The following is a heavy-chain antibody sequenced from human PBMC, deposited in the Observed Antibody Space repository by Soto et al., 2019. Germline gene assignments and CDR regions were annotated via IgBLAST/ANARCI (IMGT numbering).Heavy chain of an antibody. Sequence: QVQLVESGGGGVQPGRSLRLSCAVSGFTFSSYGMHWVRQAPGKGLEWVAVISYDGSNKYYADSVKGRFTISRDNSKKTLYLQMNSLRAEDTAVYYCEKNQSYYRSASKNSQTYYSFGMDVWGHGPTVTVSS. D-gene: IGHD3-10*01. CDR3: EKNQSYYRSASKNSQTYYSFGMDV. V-gene: IGHV3-30*18. CDR2: ISYDGSNK. CDR1: GFTFSSYG. J-gene: IGHJ6*02.